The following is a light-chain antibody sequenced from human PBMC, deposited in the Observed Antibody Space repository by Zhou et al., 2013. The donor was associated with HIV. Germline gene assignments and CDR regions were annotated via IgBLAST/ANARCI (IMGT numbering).Light chain of an antibody. Sequence: DIQMTQSPSSLSASVGDRVTITCRASQSISSYLNWYQQKPGKAPKLLIYAAYSLQSGVPSRFSGSGSGTDVTLTISSLQPEDFATYYCQQSYSTPYTFGLGDQGWRSN. CDR1: QSISSY. CDR3: QQSYSTPYT. V-gene: IGKV1-39*01. CDR2: AAY. J-gene: IGKJ2*01.